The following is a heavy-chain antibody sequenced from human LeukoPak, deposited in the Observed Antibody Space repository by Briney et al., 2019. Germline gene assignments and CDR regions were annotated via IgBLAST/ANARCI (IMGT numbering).Heavy chain of an antibody. CDR3: ARVYHDFWSGRSTWFDP. V-gene: IGHV3-7*01. CDR2: IKQDGSEK. CDR1: GFTFSSYW. J-gene: IGHJ5*02. Sequence: PGGSLRLSCAASGFTFSSYWMSWVRQAPGKGLEWVANIKQDGSEKYYVDFVKGRFTFSRDNAKNSLHLQMNSLRAEDTAVYYWARVYHDFWSGRSTWFDPWGQGTLVTVSA. D-gene: IGHD3-3*01.